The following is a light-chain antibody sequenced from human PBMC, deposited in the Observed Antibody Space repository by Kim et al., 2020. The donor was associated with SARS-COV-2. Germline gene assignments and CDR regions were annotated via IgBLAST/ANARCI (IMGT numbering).Light chain of an antibody. CDR2: TIN. CDR1: TSNIETNT. Sequence: QRVTISCSGSTSNIETNTVNWYQHLPGTAPKLLIHTINQRPSGVPDRFAGSRFGTSASLTISGLQSEDEADYFCAAWEDSPDGYVVFGGGTKLTVL. CDR3: AAWEDSPDGYVV. V-gene: IGLV1-44*01. J-gene: IGLJ2*01.